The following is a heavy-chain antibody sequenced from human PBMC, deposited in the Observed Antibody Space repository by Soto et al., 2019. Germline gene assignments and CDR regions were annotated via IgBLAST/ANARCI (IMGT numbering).Heavy chain of an antibody. D-gene: IGHD2-15*01. CDR3: ARGWGCSGGSCFSDS. J-gene: IGHJ5*01. CDR2: ISSTSSDI. V-gene: IGHV3-48*01. Sequence: EVQLVESGGDLVQPGGSLILSCAASGFTFSSYSMNWVRQAPGKGLEWVSYISSTSSDIYYADSVKGRFTISRDNAKNSLYLQMHSLRAEDAAVYYCARGWGCSGGSCFSDSWGQGTLVTVSS. CDR1: GFTFSSYS.